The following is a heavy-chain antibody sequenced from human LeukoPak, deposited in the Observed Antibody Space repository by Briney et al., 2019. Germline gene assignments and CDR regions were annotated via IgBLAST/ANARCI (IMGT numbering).Heavy chain of an antibody. CDR1: GFTFSSYG. Sequence: GGSLRLSCAAPGFTFSSYGMHWVRQAPGKGLEWVAFIRYDGSNKYYADFVKGRFTISRDNSKNTLYLQMNSLRAEDTAVYYCAKDPRPHYDFWSGYYRYFDYWGQGTLVTVSS. D-gene: IGHD3-3*01. CDR3: AKDPRPHYDFWSGYYRYFDY. J-gene: IGHJ4*02. CDR2: IRYDGSNK. V-gene: IGHV3-30*02.